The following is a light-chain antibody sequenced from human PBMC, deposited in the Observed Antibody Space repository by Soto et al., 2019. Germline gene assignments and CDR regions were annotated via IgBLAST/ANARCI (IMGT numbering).Light chain of an antibody. Sequence: QSVLTQPPSVSGAPGQRVTISCTGSYSNIGAGYEVHWYQQIPGTAPKLLISGHNNRPSGVPDRFSGSKSGNTASLIISGLQAEDEADYYCSSFTGGSTSYVFGTGTKVTVL. CDR2: GHN. J-gene: IGLJ1*01. V-gene: IGLV1-40*01. CDR1: YSNIGAGYE. CDR3: SSFTGGSTSYV.